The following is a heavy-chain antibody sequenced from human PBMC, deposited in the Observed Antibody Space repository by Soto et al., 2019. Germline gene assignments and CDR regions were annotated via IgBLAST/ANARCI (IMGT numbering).Heavy chain of an antibody. CDR2: IYYSGST. Sequence: PSETLSLTCTVSGGSISSGGYYWSWIRQHPGKGLEWIGYIYYSGSTYYNPSLKSRVTISVDTSKNQFSLKLSSVTAADTAVYYCARAQGLYDSNPFDYWGQGTLVTVSS. J-gene: IGHJ4*02. CDR1: GGSISSGGYY. V-gene: IGHV4-31*03. CDR3: ARAQGLYDSNPFDY. D-gene: IGHD3-22*01.